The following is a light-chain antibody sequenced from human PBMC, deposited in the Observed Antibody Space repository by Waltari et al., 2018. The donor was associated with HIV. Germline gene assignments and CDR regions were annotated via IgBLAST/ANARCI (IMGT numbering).Light chain of an antibody. J-gene: IGLJ2*01. CDR1: SSNIGKNY. CDR2: DNN. V-gene: IGLV1-51*01. CDR3: ATWDDALSAGV. Sequence: QSVLTQSPSVSAAPGQKVTISCSGGSSNIGKNYVSWYQQLPGTAPKLLIYDNNERPSGIPDRFAGSKSGTSATLGITGLQTGDEADYYCATWDDALSAGVFGGGTRLTVL.